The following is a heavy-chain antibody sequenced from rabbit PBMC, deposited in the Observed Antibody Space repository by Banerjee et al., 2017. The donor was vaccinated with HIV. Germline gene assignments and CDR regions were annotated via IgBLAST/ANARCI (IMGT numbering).Heavy chain of an antibody. CDR1: GFSLNIYE. J-gene: IGHJ2*01. D-gene: IGHD2-1*01. CDR2: IAADSSGST. CDR3: ARGYNYDDSGNWDGFDP. Sequence: QSLEESGGDLVKPGASLTLTCTASGFSLNIYEMCWVRQAPGKGLEWIACIAADSSGSTWYASWAKGRFTISKTSSTTVTLQMTSLTAADTATYFCARGYNYDDSGNWDGFDPWGQGTLVTVS. V-gene: IGHV1S40*01.